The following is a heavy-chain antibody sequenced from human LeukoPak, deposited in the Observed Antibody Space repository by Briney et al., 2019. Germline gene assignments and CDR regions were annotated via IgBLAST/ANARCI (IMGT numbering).Heavy chain of an antibody. CDR2: IYYSGST. CDR3: ARHSRGFMTLPLLAYYYYYGMDV. CDR1: GGSFSGYY. Sequence: SETLSLTCAVYGGSFSGYYWGWIRQPPGKGLEWIGSIYYSGSTYYNPSLKSRVTISVDTSKNQFSLKLSSVTAADTAVYYCARHSRGFMTLPLLAYYYYYGMDVWGQGTTVTVSS. V-gene: IGHV4-39*01. D-gene: IGHD2-8*02. J-gene: IGHJ6*02.